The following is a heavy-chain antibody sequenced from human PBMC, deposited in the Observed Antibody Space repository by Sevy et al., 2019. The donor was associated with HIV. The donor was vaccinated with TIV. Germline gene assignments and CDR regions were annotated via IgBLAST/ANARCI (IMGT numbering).Heavy chain of an antibody. CDR2: ISWNSGSI. V-gene: IGHV3-9*01. D-gene: IGHD2-2*02. Sequence: GGSLRLSCAASGFTFDDYAMHWVRQAPGKGLEWVSGISWNSGSIGYADSVKGRFTISRDNAKNSLYLQMNSLRAEDTALYYCAKGAIEFYCSSTSCYTYHFDYWGQGTLVTVSS. J-gene: IGHJ4*02. CDR3: AKGAIEFYCSSTSCYTYHFDY. CDR1: GFTFDDYA.